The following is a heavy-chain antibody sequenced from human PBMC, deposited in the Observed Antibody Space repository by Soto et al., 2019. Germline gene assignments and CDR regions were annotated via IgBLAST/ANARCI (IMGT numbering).Heavy chain of an antibody. CDR1: GGSISSSSYY. D-gene: IGHD4-17*01. V-gene: IGHV4-39*02. CDR3: VRDNYGDFDS. CDR2: IYHSGST. J-gene: IGHJ5*01. Sequence: SETLSLTCTVSGGSISSSSYYWGWIRQPPGKGLEWIGCIYHSGSTYYNPSLRSRVTISLDTSKNQFSLKLSSVTAADTAVYFCVRDNYGDFDSWGQGTRVTVSS.